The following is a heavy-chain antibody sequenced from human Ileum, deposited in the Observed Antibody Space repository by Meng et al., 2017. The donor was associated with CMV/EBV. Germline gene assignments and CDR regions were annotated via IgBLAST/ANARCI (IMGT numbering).Heavy chain of an antibody. CDR1: GYSFTNYW. Sequence: GGSLRLSCKGFGYSFTNYWIGWVRQLPGKGLEWMGIIYPGDSDTRYNPSFQGQVTISADKSINTAYFQWNSLKASDTAMYYCARRPAHYYGMDVWGQGTAVIVSS. CDR2: IYPGDSDT. J-gene: IGHJ6*02. V-gene: IGHV5-51*01. CDR3: ARRPAHYYGMDV.